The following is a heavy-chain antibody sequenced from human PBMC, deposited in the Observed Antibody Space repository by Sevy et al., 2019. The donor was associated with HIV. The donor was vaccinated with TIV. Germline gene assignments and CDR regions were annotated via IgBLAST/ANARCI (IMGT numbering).Heavy chain of an antibody. V-gene: IGHV1-3*01. CDR3: ARGAVVQGVSIDP. CDR2: INAGNGNT. D-gene: IGHD3-10*01. CDR1: GYTFTSYA. Sequence: ASVKVSCKASGYTFTSYAMHWVRQAPGQWLEWMGWINAGNGNTKYSQKFQGRVTITRDTSASTAYIELSSLRSEDTAVYYCARGAVVQGVSIDPWGQGTLVTVSS. J-gene: IGHJ5*02.